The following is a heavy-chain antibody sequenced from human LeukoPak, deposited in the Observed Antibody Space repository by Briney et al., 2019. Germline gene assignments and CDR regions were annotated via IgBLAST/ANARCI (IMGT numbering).Heavy chain of an antibody. CDR3: ARAMIVVVQPYYFDY. CDR2: INGNGGTT. J-gene: IGHJ4*02. V-gene: IGHV3-23*01. CDR1: GFTFSSYA. Sequence: PGGSLRLSCAASGFTFSSYALTWVRQAPGKGLEWVSTINGNGGTTYYADSVKGRFAISRDNAKNSLYLQMNSLRAEDTAVYYCARAMIVVVQPYYFDYWGQGTLVTVSS. D-gene: IGHD3-22*01.